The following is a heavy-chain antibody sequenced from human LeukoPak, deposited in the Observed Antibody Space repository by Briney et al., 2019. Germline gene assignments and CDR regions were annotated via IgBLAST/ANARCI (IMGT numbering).Heavy chain of an antibody. Sequence: GASVKLSCKASGGTFSSYAISWVRQAPGQGLEWLGRIIPILGIAKYAQKFPGRVTITADKCTSTAYMELGSLRSEDTAVYFCARDFCSGGSCYRWFDPWGQGTLVTVSS. D-gene: IGHD2-15*01. CDR2: IIPILGIA. CDR3: ARDFCSGGSCYRWFDP. V-gene: IGHV1-69*04. J-gene: IGHJ5*02. CDR1: GGTFSSYA.